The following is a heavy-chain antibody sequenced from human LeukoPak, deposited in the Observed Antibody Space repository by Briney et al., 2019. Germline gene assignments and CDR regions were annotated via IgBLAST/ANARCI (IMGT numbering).Heavy chain of an antibody. D-gene: IGHD2-15*01. CDR1: GFTFSSYA. CDR3: AKDAGYYCSGGSCYRPWFDP. CDR2: ISGSGGST. V-gene: IGHV3-23*01. Sequence: GGSLRLSCAASGFTFSSYAMSWVRQAPGKGLEWVSAISGSGGSTYYADPVKGRFTISRDNSKNTLYLQMNSLRAEDTAVYYCAKDAGYYCSGGSCYRPWFDPWGQGALVTVSS. J-gene: IGHJ5*02.